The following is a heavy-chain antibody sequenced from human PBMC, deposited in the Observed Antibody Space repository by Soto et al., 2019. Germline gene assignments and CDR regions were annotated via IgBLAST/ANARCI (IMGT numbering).Heavy chain of an antibody. V-gene: IGHV1-46*01. J-gene: IGHJ4*02. CDR1: GYTFTSYY. D-gene: IGHD2-8*01. CDR3: ARPPFPGCINGVCYPCDH. CDR2: INPSGGST. Sequence: GASVKVSCKASGYTFTSYYMHWVRQAPGQGLEWMGIINPSGGSTDYAQKFQGRVTMTTDTSTTTVYMELSSLRSDDTAVYYCARPPFPGCINGVCYPCDHWGQGTLVTVSS.